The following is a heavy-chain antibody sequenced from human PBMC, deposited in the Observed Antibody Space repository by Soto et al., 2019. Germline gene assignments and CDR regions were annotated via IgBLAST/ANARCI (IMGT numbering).Heavy chain of an antibody. CDR3: VRDLDGSGSYYTDY. J-gene: IGHJ4*02. CDR1: GYTFSIYG. CDR2: TRPNNGNT. Sequence: QVQLVQSGAEVKKPGASVKVSCKASGYTFSIYGINWVRQAPGQGLEWMGWTRPNNGNTKYAQNLQGRVTMTTDTSTSTAYMELRSLRPDDTAVYYCVRDLDGSGSYYTDYWCQGPLVTVSS. D-gene: IGHD3-10*01. V-gene: IGHV1-18*01.